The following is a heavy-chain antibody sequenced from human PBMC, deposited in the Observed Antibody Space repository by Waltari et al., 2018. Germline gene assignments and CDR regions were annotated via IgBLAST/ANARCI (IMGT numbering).Heavy chain of an antibody. CDR1: GFTFSSYS. CDR3: ARRGVVVPAAMPAYYYGMDV. D-gene: IGHD2-2*01. V-gene: IGHV3-21*01. J-gene: IGHJ6*02. CDR2: ISSSSSYI. Sequence: EVQLVESGGGLVKPGGSLRLSCAASGFTFSSYSMNWVRQAPGKGLGWVSSISSSSSYIYYADSVKGRFTISRDNAKNSLYLQMNSLRAEDTAVYYCARRGVVVPAAMPAYYYGMDVWGQGTTVTVSS.